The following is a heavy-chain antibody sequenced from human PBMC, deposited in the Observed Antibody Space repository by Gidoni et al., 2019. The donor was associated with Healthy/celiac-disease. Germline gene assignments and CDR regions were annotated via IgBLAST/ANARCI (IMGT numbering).Heavy chain of an antibody. CDR2: ISSSSSYI. J-gene: IGHJ4*02. V-gene: IGHV3-21*06. CDR3: ARDGYMAARAFDY. D-gene: IGHD6-6*01. Sequence: EVQLVESGGGLVKPGGSLRLSCPAPGYTFSTYRLNWVRQAPGKGLEWVSSISSSSSYIYYADSVKGRFTISRDNAKNSLYLQMNSLRAEDTAVYYCARDGYMAARAFDYWGQGTLVTVSS. CDR1: GYTFSTYR.